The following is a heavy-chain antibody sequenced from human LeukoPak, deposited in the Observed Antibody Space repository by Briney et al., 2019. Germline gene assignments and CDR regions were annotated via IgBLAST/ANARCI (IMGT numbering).Heavy chain of an antibody. Sequence: SETLSLTCAVYGGSFSGYYWSWIRQPPGKGLEWIGEINHSGSTNYNPSLKSRVTISVDTSKNQFSLKLSSVTAADTAVYYCARAKLRYWRRGGSWFDPGAREPWSPSPQ. J-gene: IGHJ5*02. CDR1: GGSFSGYY. CDR2: INHSGST. CDR3: ARAKLRYWRRGGSWFDP. D-gene: IGHD3-9*01. V-gene: IGHV4-34*01.